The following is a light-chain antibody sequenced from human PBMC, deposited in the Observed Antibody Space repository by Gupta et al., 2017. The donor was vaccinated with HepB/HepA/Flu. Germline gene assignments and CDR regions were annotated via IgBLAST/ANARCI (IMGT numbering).Light chain of an antibody. Sequence: EIVLTQAPGTLSLSPGERAALSCRASQFVRDDSLAWYQQKPGQAPSLLMYGASRRATGISDNFSGSGSGTDFNLTISRLEPEDFAVYYCQQYGTLPYTFGQGTRLKIK. J-gene: IGKJ2*01. CDR3: QQYGTLPYT. CDR1: QFVRDDS. CDR2: GAS. V-gene: IGKV3-20*01.